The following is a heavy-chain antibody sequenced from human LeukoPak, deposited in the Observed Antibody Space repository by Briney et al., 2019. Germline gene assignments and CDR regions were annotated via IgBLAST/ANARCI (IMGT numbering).Heavy chain of an antibody. V-gene: IGHV3-53*01. CDR2: IYSGGST. CDR1: GFTVSSNY. J-gene: IGHJ4*02. D-gene: IGHD5-18*01. Sequence: GGSLRLSCAASGFTVSSNYMSWVRQAPGKGLEWVSVIYSGGSTYYADSVKGRFTISRDNSKNTLYLQMNSLRAEDTAVYYCAREGRGYSYGEGYYFDYWGQGTLVTVSS. CDR3: AREGRGYSYGEGYYFDY.